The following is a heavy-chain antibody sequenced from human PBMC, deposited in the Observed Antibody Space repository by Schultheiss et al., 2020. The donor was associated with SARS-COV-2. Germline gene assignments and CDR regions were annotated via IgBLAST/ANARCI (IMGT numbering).Heavy chain of an antibody. J-gene: IGHJ6*02. CDR1: GGSISSYY. CDR2: IYYSGST. CDR3: ARAAPYKGYYYGMDV. D-gene: IGHD1-14*01. Sequence: GSLRLSCTVSGGSISSYYWSWIRQPPGKGLEWIGYIYYSGSTNYNPSLKSRLTISLDTSKKQFSLTLRSTTAADTAVYFCARAAPYKGYYYGMDVWGQGTTVTVSS. V-gene: IGHV4-59*12.